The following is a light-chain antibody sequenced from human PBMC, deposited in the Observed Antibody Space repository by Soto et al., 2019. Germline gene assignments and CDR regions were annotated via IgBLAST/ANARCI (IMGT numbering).Light chain of an antibody. CDR1: QDVRKY. J-gene: IGKJ3*01. Sequence: DIQMTQSPSSLSASVGDRVTITCQASQDVRKYLSWYQQKARKAPKLLIYDASNLETGVPSRFSGSGSGTDFTFTTSSLQPEDIATYYCQQRHNLPHTFGPGTKVDIK. CDR2: DAS. CDR3: QQRHNLPHT. V-gene: IGKV1-33*01.